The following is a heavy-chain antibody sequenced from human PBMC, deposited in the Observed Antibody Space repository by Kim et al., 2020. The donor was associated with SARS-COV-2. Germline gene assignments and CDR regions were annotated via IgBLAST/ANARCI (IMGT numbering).Heavy chain of an antibody. CDR3: ANIPFGGHDY. CDR2: ST. Sequence: STYYADSVKGRFTISRDNSKNTLYLQMNSLRAEDTAVYYCANIPFGGHDYWGQGTLVTVSS. D-gene: IGHD3-16*01. J-gene: IGHJ4*02. V-gene: IGHV3-23*01.